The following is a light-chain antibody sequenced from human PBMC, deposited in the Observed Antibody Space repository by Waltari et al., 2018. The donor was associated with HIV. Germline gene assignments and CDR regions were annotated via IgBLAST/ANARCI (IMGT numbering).Light chain of an antibody. Sequence: YALTQPPSVSVAPGRTARIACEGNNIGDKSVHWYQQKPGKAPILVTYYVTDRPSGIPERFSGSNSGNTASLIISRVEAGDEADYYCQVWDTTTDQYVFGTGTKVTV. J-gene: IGLJ1*01. CDR3: QVWDTTTDQYV. CDR1: NIGDKS. CDR2: YVT. V-gene: IGLV3-21*04.